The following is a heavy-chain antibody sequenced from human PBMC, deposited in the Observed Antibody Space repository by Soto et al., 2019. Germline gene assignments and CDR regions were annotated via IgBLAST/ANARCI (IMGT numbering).Heavy chain of an antibody. V-gene: IGHV3-23*01. CDR3: ARDSVTRVSSDIPGMDV. D-gene: IGHD3-10*01. CDR2: IGEGGVSR. Sequence: ESGGGLVQPGGSLRLSCVASGFDFSTYAMSWVRQAPGKGLEWVSVIGEGGVSRVYADAVKGRFTISRDNSKNTLYLQMTSPRVDDTAMYYCARDSVTRVSSDIPGMDVWGQGTTVSVSS. CDR1: GFDFSTYA. J-gene: IGHJ6*02.